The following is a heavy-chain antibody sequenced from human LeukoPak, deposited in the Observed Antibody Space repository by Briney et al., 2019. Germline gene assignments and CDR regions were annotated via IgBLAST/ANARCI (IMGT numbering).Heavy chain of an antibody. Sequence: GGSLRLSCVASGLDISYHYVGWVRQAPGKGLEWVSSISSSSSYIYYADSVKGRFTISRDNAKNSLYLQMNSLRAEDTAVYYCARDLELAATPYYYYGMDVWGQGTTVTVSS. J-gene: IGHJ6*02. CDR3: ARDLELAATPYYYYGMDV. D-gene: IGHD2-15*01. CDR1: GLDISYHY. CDR2: ISSSSSYI. V-gene: IGHV3-21*01.